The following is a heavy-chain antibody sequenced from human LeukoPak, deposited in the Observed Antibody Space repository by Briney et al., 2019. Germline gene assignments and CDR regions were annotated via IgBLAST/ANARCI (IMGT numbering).Heavy chain of an antibody. CDR1: GFTFRTYA. Sequence: GSLRLSCAASGFTFRTYALHWVRQAPGKGLEWVANIRQDGSDKYYVDSVKGRFTISRDNAKNSLYLQMNSLRAEDTAVYYCTRDGGSAMPFDYWGQGTLVTVSS. D-gene: IGHD2-2*01. J-gene: IGHJ4*02. CDR3: TRDGGSAMPFDY. CDR2: IRQDGSDK. V-gene: IGHV3-7*01.